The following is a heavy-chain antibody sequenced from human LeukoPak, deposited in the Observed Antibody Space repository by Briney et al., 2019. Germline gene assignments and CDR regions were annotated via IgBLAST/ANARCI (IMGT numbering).Heavy chain of an antibody. CDR3: ARDDDFDY. CDR2: ISSSSSYI. Sequence: GGSLRLSCAASGFTFSSYAMTWVRQAPGEGLEWVSSISSSSSYIYYADSVKGRFTISRDNAKNSLYLQMNSLRAEDTAVYYCARDDDFDYWGQGTLVTVSS. D-gene: IGHD3-16*01. J-gene: IGHJ4*02. CDR1: GFTFSSYA. V-gene: IGHV3-21*01.